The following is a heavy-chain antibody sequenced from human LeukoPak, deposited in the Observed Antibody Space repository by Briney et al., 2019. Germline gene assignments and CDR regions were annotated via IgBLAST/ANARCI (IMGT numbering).Heavy chain of an antibody. J-gene: IGHJ4*02. Sequence: GGSLRLSCAASGFTFSRYWMTWVRQAPGKGLEWVASVKQDGSERYYVDSVKGRFTMSRDNAKNSLYLQMNSLRADDTAVYYCVSGYSSSWYEGGIDYWGQGTLVTVSS. CDR1: GFTFSRYW. D-gene: IGHD6-13*01. CDR3: VSGYSSSWYEGGIDY. CDR2: VKQDGSER. V-gene: IGHV3-7*01.